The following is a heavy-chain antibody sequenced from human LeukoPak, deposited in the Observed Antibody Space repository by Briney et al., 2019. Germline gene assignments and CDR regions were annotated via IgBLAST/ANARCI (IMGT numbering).Heavy chain of an antibody. V-gene: IGHV3-21*01. CDR1: GFTFSSYS. CDR2: ISTSSSYI. Sequence: GGSLKLSCAASGFTFSSYSMNWVRQAPGKGLEWVSSISTSSSYIYYADSVKGRFTISRDNARNSLYLQMNSLRAEDTAVYYCARDRWLQSEDYYMDVWGKGTTVTISS. J-gene: IGHJ6*03. CDR3: ARDRWLQSEDYYMDV. D-gene: IGHD5-24*01.